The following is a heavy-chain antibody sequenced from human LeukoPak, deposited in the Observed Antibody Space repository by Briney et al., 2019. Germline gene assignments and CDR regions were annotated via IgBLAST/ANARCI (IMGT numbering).Heavy chain of an antibody. CDR1: GFTFSSYW. CDR3: ARESTGTKYYYYMDV. Sequence: GGSLRLSCAATGFTFSSYWMSWVRQAPGKGLEWVANIKQDGSEKYYVDSVKGRFTISRDNAKNSLYLQMNSLRAEDTAVYYCARESTGTKYYYYMDVWGKGTTVTVSS. CDR2: IKQDGSEK. V-gene: IGHV3-7*01. J-gene: IGHJ6*03. D-gene: IGHD1-7*01.